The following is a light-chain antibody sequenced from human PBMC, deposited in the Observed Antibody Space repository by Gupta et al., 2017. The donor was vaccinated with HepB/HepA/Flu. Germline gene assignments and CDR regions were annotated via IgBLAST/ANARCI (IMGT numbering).Light chain of an antibody. CDR3: LQYNNWPRT. CDR1: QSVSRD. V-gene: IGKV3-15*01. CDR2: ATS. Sequence: IVLTPSPATLSVSPGDRATLSCRASQSVSRDLAWYQQIPGQAPRLVIYATSTRAAGIPGRFSGSGSGTDFTLTISSLQSEDFAVYCCLQYNNWPRTFGQGTKVEIK. J-gene: IGKJ1*01.